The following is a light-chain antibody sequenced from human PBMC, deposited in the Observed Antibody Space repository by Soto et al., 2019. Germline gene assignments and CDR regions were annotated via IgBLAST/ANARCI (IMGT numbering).Light chain of an antibody. CDR3: QQYYSTPIT. CDR1: QSVFFSSNNKNY. V-gene: IGKV4-1*01. CDR2: WAS. Sequence: DIVMTQSPDSLAVSLGERATIHCKSSQSVFFSSNNKNYLAWYRQKPGQPPKLLIYWASTRESGVPDRCSGSGSGTDFTLTISSLQAEDVAVYYCQQYYSTPITFGQGTRLEIK. J-gene: IGKJ5*01.